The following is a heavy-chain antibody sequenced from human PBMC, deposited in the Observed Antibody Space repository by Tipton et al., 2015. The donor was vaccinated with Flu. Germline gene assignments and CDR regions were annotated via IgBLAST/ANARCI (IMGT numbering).Heavy chain of an antibody. CDR1: GDSISTTIYY. D-gene: IGHD3-22*01. Sequence: TLSLTCTVSGDSISTTIYYWGWVRQPPGKGLEWIGSIYYSGTTYYNPSLKSRVTISIDPSKNQFSLDLASLTAADTAVYYCARVGPDSSGLDWGQGTRVTVSS. CDR3: ARVGPDSSGLD. V-gene: IGHV4-39*07. CDR2: IYYSGTT. J-gene: IGHJ4*02.